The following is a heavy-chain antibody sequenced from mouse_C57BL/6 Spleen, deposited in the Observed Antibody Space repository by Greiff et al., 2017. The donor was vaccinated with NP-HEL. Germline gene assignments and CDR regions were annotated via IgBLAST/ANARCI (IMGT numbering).Heavy chain of an antibody. J-gene: IGHJ4*01. Sequence: VKLMESGPELVKPGASVKISCKASGYAFSSSWMNWVKQRPGKGLEWIGRIYPGDGDTNYNGKFKGKATLTADKSSSTAYMQLSSLTSEDSAVYFCAPGDGYYYAMDYWGQGTSVTVSS. V-gene: IGHV1-82*01. CDR1: GYAFSSSW. D-gene: IGHD2-3*01. CDR3: APGDGYYYAMDY. CDR2: IYPGDGDT.